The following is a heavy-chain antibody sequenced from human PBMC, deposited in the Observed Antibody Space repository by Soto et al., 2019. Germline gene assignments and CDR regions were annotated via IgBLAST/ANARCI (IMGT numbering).Heavy chain of an antibody. J-gene: IGHJ5*02. Sequence: SETLSLTCAVYGGSFSGYYWSWIRQPPGKGLEWIGEINHSGSTNYNPSLKGRVTISVDTSKNQFSLKLSSVTAADTAVYYCARGKRAARRGNWFDPWGQGALVTVSS. CDR1: GGSFSGYY. D-gene: IGHD6-6*01. CDR2: INHSGST. V-gene: IGHV4-34*01. CDR3: ARGKRAARRGNWFDP.